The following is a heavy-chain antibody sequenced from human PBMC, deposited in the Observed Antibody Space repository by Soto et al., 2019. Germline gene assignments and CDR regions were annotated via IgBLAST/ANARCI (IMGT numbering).Heavy chain of an antibody. CDR3: AMGGYCISTGCYAHDYYYGTDV. D-gene: IGHD2-2*01. V-gene: IGHV1-3*01. J-gene: IGHJ6*02. CDR2: INAGNGNT. CDR1: GYTFPGYA. Sequence: GASVKVSCKASGYTFPGYAMHWVRQAPGHRLEWMGWINAGNGNTKYSQKFQGRVTITRDTSASTAYMELSSLRSEDTAVYYCAMGGYCISTGCYAHDYYYGTDVWCQGPTVTVSS.